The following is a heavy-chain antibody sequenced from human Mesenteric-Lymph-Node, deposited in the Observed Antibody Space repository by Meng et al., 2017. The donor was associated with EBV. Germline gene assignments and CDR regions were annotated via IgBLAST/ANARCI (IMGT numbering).Heavy chain of an antibody. V-gene: IGHV3-20*04. CDR2: INWNDGRP. J-gene: IGHJ4*02. CDR3: AREGDTDYSLDY. CDR1: GFSFDDYG. Sequence: QLVESGGGVGRPGGSLRLSWAASGFSFDDYGMTWVRQAPGKGLEWVSGINWNDGRPGYADSVKGRFTISRDNAKNSLYLQMNSLRAEDTALYYCAREGDTDYSLDYWGQGTLVTVSS. D-gene: IGHD4-11*01.